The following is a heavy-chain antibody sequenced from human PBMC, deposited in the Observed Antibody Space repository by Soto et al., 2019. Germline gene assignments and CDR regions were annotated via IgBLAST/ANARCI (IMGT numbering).Heavy chain of an antibody. Sequence: PGGTLRLSCSAPGFTFSSYDIPWVRLAPGKGLEYVSSISSDGSTYYAVSVKGRFTISRDNSRNTLYLRMSSLRAEDTAVYYCVKSSGYYDDSTNHYSVRGRGSLVT. CDR2: ISSDGST. CDR1: GFTFSSYD. D-gene: IGHD3-22*01. CDR3: VKSSGYYDDSTNHYSV. V-gene: IGHV3-64D*06. J-gene: IGHJ1*01.